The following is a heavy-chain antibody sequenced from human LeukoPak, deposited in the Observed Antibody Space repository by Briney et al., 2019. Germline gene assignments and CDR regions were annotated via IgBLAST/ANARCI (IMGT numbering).Heavy chain of an antibody. CDR2: INHSGST. CDR3: ARLGRYCSSTTCYSFDY. V-gene: IGHV4-34*01. Sequence: PSETLSLTCAVSGGSFSDYFWTWLRQPPGKGLEWIGEINHSGSTIYNPSLKSRVTIFVDTSKNQFSLKLTSVTAADTAVYYCARLGRYCSSTTCYSFDYWGQGTLVTVSS. J-gene: IGHJ4*02. CDR1: GGSFSDYF. D-gene: IGHD2-2*01.